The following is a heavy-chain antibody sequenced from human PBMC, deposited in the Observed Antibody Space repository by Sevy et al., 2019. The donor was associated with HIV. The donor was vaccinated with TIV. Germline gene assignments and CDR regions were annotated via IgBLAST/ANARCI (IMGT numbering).Heavy chain of an antibody. Sequence: GGSLRLSCAASEFIFTNAWMSWVRQAPGKGLEWVGRIKSKTNGGTTNYAAPVEGRFTTSRDDSKKTLYLKMNSLKTEDTAVYYCTTDLEYQLERYYFNYWGQGTLVTVSS. CDR2: IKSKTNGGTT. CDR1: EFIFTNAW. V-gene: IGHV3-15*01. J-gene: IGHJ4*02. CDR3: TTDLEYQLERYYFNY. D-gene: IGHD2-2*01.